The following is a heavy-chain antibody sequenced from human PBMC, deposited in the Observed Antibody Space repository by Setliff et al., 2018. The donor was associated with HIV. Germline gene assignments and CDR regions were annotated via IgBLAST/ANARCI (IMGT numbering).Heavy chain of an antibody. CDR2: VNEDNGDR. D-gene: IGHD5-12*01. CDR1: GYNFGLYG. CDR3: VRDEKRAAGGSLYYFDL. V-gene: IGHV1-18*01. J-gene: IGHJ4*02. Sequence: ASVKVSSKASGYNFGLYGISWVRQAPGQRLEWMGWVNEDNGDRNFAPNVQGRLVLTTDTSTNTAYMELTSLTPEDTALYYCVRDEKRAAGGSLYYFDLWGQGTLVTVSS.